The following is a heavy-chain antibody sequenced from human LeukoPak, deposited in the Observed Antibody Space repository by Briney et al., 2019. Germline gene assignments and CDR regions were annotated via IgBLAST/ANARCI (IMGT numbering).Heavy chain of an antibody. D-gene: IGHD3-22*01. Sequence: GGSLRLSCAASGFTFSSYGMSRVRQAPGEGLEWVSVISGSGGTTYYADSVKGRFTISRDNSKNTVHLQMNSLRAEDTAVYYCAKGSGNYFFEYWGQGTLVTVSS. J-gene: IGHJ4*02. CDR3: AKGSGNYFFEY. CDR1: GFTFSSYG. CDR2: ISGSGGTT. V-gene: IGHV3-23*01.